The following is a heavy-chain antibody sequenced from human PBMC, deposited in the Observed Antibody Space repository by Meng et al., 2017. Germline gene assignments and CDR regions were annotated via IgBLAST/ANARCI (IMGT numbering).Heavy chain of an antibody. CDR1: GGSFSGYY. V-gene: IGHV4-34*01. CDR3: ASSAWYSDNPGYFDY. CDR2: INHSGST. Sequence: QVQLQQWGAGLLKPSETLSLTCAVYGGSFSGYYWSWIRQPPGKGLEWIGEINHSGSTNYNPSLKSRVTISVDTSKNQFSLKLSSMTAADTAVYYCASSAWYSDNPGYFDYWGQGTLVTVSS. J-gene: IGHJ4*02. D-gene: IGHD6-13*01.